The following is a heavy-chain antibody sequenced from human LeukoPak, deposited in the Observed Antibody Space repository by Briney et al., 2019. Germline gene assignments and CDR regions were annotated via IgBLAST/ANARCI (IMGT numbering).Heavy chain of an antibody. Sequence: GGSLRLSCAASGFTFSLYAMNWVRQAPGKGLEWVSYINDESSDIHYAGSVRGRLTISRDDARQTLYLQLSSLRVEDTAVYYCARDTFQPGLIDSWGQGTLVNVSS. CDR2: INDESSDI. CDR3: ARDTFQPGLIDS. CDR1: GFTFSLYA. D-gene: IGHD2-2*01. J-gene: IGHJ4*02. V-gene: IGHV3-21*05.